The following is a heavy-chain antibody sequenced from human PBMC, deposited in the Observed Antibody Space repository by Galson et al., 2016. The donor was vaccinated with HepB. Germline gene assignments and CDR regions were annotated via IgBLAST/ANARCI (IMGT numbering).Heavy chain of an antibody. CDR1: GFTFSSYT. CDR3: ATQYCSGGSCYSAAPGYWYFDL. J-gene: IGHJ2*01. CDR2: ISSSSSSI. D-gene: IGHD2-15*01. V-gene: IGHV3-48*02. Sequence: SLRLSCAASGFTFSSYTMNWVRQAPGKGLEWVSYISSSSSSIYYADSVKGRFTISRANAKNSLYLQMNSLRDEDTAVYYCATQYCSGGSCYSAAPGYWYFDLWGRGTLVTVSS.